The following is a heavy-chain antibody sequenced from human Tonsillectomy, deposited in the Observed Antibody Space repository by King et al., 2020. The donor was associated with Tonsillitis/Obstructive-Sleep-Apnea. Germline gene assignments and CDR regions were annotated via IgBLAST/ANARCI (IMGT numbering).Heavy chain of an antibody. Sequence: VQLVESGGDLVQPGGSLRLSCAASGFTLRYYEMHWGRQVTEKGLEWGSAIFTNHDTFYSDSVYGRFNVSRENAKNSLFLHVNRLRAGDTAVYYCARGSTDYTSCHWQCGFDPLGQGTVVTVSS. CDR1: GFTLRYYE. J-gene: IGHJ5*02. CDR3: ARGSTDYTSCHWQCGFDP. CDR2: IFTNHDT. D-gene: IGHD2-2*01. V-gene: IGHV3-13*04.